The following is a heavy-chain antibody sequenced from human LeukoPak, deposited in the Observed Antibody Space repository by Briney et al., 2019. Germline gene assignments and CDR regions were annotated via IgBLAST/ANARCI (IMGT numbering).Heavy chain of an antibody. V-gene: IGHV3-21*01. Sequence: GGSLRLSCAASGFTFSSYSMNWVRQAPGKGLEWVSSISSSSSYIYYADPVKGRFTISRDNAKNSLYLQMNSLRAEDTAVYYCARVDSSGWYVYWGQGTLVTVSS. D-gene: IGHD6-19*01. CDR2: ISSSSSYI. CDR1: GFTFSSYS. J-gene: IGHJ4*02. CDR3: ARVDSSGWYVY.